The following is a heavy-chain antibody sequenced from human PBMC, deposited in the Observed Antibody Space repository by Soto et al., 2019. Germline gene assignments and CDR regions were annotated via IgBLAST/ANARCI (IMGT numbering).Heavy chain of an antibody. V-gene: IGHV1-18*01. Sequence: ASVKVSCKASGYTFTSYGISLVRQAPGQGLEWMGWISAYNGNTNYAQRLQGRVTMTTDTSTSTAYMELRSLRSDDTAVYYCARVNYDFWSGPRDYYYYYMDVWGKGTTVTVSS. CDR1: GYTFTSYG. CDR3: ARVNYDFWSGPRDYYYYYMDV. D-gene: IGHD3-3*01. CDR2: ISAYNGNT. J-gene: IGHJ6*03.